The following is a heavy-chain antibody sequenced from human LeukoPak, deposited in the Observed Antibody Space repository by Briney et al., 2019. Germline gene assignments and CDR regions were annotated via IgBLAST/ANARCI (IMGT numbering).Heavy chain of an antibody. CDR2: ISGRSYI. CDR1: GFTFSTYS. CDR3: ARGYDSSAEAFDI. Sequence: SGGSLRLSCAASGFTFSTYSMSWVRQAPGKGLEWVSSISGRSYIDYADSVRGRFTISRDNAKNSLYLQMNSLRAEDTALYYCARGYDSSAEAFDIWGQGTMVTVSS. V-gene: IGHV3-21*04. D-gene: IGHD3-22*01. J-gene: IGHJ3*02.